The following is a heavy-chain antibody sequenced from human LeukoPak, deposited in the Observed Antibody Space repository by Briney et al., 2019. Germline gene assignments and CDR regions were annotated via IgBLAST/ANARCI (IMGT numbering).Heavy chain of an antibody. D-gene: IGHD2-2*01. CDR2: IYYSGGT. Sequence: SETLSLTCTVSGGSISSGGYYWSWIRQHPGKGLEWIGYIYYSGGTYYNPSLKSRVTISVDTSKNQFSLKLSSVTAADTAVYYCARAWLRLKSTSCYRGCNWFDPWGQGTLVTVSS. CDR3: ARAWLRLKSTSCYRGCNWFDP. J-gene: IGHJ5*02. V-gene: IGHV4-31*03. CDR1: GGSISSGGYY.